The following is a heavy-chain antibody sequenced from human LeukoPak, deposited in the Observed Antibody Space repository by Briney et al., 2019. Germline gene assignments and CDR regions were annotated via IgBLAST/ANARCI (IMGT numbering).Heavy chain of an antibody. V-gene: IGHV1-69*13. J-gene: IGHJ5*02. CDR1: GYTFTSYA. CDR2: IIPIFGTA. D-gene: IGHD6-13*01. Sequence: SVKVSCKASGYTFTSYAMNWVRQAPGQGLEWMGGIIPIFGTANYAQKFQGRVTITADESTSTAYMELSSLRSEDTAVYYCARPPSIAAAGTGNWFDPWGQGTLVTVSS. CDR3: ARPPSIAAAGTGNWFDP.